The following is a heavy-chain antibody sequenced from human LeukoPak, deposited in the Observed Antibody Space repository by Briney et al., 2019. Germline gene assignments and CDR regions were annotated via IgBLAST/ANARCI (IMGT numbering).Heavy chain of an antibody. CDR2: ISSNGGST. V-gene: IGHV3-64*01. Sequence: PGGSLRLSCAASGFTFSSYAMRWVRQAPGKGLEYVSAISSNGGSTYYANSVKGRFTISRDNSKNTLYLQMGSLRAEDMAVYYCARDQNLLSDAFDSCGQGTMVTVSS. J-gene: IGHJ3*02. D-gene: IGHD2-15*01. CDR3: ARDQNLLSDAFDS. CDR1: GFTFSSYA.